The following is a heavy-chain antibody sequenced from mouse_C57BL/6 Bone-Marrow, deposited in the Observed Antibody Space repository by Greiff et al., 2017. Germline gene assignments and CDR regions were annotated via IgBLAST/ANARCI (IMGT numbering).Heavy chain of an antibody. Sequence: EVQGVESGAELVRPGASVKLSCTASGFNIKDDYMHWVKQRPEQGLEWIGWIDPENGDTEYASKFQGKATITADTSSNTAYLQLSSLTSEDTAVYYGTTSGSGYWGQGTTLTVSS. V-gene: IGHV14-4*01. D-gene: IGHD1-1*01. CDR2: IDPENGDT. CDR1: GFNIKDDY. CDR3: TTSGSGY. J-gene: IGHJ2*01.